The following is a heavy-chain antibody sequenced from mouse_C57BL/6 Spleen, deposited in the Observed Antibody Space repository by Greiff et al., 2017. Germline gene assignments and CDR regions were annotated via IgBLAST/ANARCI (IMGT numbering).Heavy chain of an antibody. D-gene: IGHD2-4*01. CDR3: ARGNYDYDERYYYAMDY. CDR2: ISYDGSN. J-gene: IGHJ4*01. V-gene: IGHV3-6*01. Sequence: EVQLRESGPGLVKPSQSLSLTCSVTGYSITSGYYWNWIRQFPGNKLEWMGYISYDGSNNYNPSLKNRISITRDTSKNQFFLKLNSVTTEDTATYYCARGNYDYDERYYYAMDYWGQGTSVTVSS. CDR1: GYSITSGYY.